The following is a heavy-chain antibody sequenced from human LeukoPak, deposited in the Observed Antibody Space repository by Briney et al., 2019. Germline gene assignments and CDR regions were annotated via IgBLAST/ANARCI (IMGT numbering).Heavy chain of an antibody. V-gene: IGHV4-59*01. CDR3: ARSGSYFSNTIDY. Sequence: KPSETLSLTCTVSGASISSYYWSWIRQPPGKGLEWIGYIFYSGSTNYNPSLKSRVTISVDTSKNQFSLKLSSVTAADTAVYYCARSGSYFSNTIDYWGQGTLVTVSS. CDR2: IFYSGST. CDR1: GASISSYY. J-gene: IGHJ4*02. D-gene: IGHD1-26*01.